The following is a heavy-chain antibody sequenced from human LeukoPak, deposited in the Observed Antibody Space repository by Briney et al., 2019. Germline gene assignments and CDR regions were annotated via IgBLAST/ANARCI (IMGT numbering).Heavy chain of an antibody. CDR1: GYSISSGYY. J-gene: IGHJ6*03. D-gene: IGHD6-19*01. V-gene: IGHV4-38-2*02. CDR2: INHSGST. CDR3: ARHEAVATPKGYYYMDV. Sequence: SETLSLTCSVSGYSISSGYYWGWIRQPPGKGLEWIGEINHSGSTNYNPSLKSRVTISVDTSKNQFSLKLSSVTAADTAVYYCARHEAVATPKGYYYMDVWGKGTTVTISS.